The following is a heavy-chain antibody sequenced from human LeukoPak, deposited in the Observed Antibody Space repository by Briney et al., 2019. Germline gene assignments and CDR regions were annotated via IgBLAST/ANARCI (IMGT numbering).Heavy chain of an antibody. Sequence: SETLSLTCAVSGGSMTTRNYYWGWIRQPPGKGLEWIGHKYYSGSTYYNPSLKSRVTISVDTSKNQFSLKLSSVTAADTAIYYCARVYGNFRNYFDYWGQGTLVTVSP. CDR1: GGSMTTRNYY. D-gene: IGHD1-7*01. V-gene: IGHV4-39*07. CDR2: KYYSGST. CDR3: ARVYGNFRNYFDY. J-gene: IGHJ4*02.